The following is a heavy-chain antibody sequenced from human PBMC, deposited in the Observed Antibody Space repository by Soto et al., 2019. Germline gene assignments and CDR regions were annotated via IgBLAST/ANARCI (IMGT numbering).Heavy chain of an antibody. CDR1: GFIFSSYW. J-gene: IGHJ5*02. D-gene: IGHD6-19*01. Sequence: EVQLEESGGGLVQPGGSLRVSCAASGFIFSSYWMHWVRQAPGKGLVWVSRINLDGSSTSYADSVKGRFTISRDNANNTLYLQMNSLRVEDTAVYYCVRGSGWYLIDLWGQGTLVTVSS. CDR3: VRGSGWYLIDL. CDR2: INLDGSST. V-gene: IGHV3-74*01.